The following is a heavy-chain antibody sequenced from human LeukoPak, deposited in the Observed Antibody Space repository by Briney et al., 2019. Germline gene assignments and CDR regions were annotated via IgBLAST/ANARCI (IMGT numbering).Heavy chain of an antibody. Sequence: GGSLRLSCAASGFTVSSNYMSWVRQAPGKGPEWVSYISSSGSTIYYADSVKGRFTISRDNAKNTLYLQMNSLRAEDTAVYYCARGRRPQGYSSSWFGGYFDYWGQGTLVTVSS. CDR1: GFTVSSNY. V-gene: IGHV3-11*04. D-gene: IGHD6-13*01. CDR3: ARGRRPQGYSSSWFGGYFDY. CDR2: ISSSGSTI. J-gene: IGHJ4*02.